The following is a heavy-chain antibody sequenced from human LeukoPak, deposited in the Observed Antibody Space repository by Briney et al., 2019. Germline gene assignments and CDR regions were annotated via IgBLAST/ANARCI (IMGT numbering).Heavy chain of an antibody. Sequence: GGSLRLSCAASGFTFSSYGMHWVRQAPGKGLEWVAVISYDGSDIYYADSVKGRFTISRDNSKNTLYLQVNSLRTEDTAVYYCARVTRGYSSSWRNDYWGQGTLVTVSS. J-gene: IGHJ4*02. V-gene: IGHV3-30*03. CDR1: GFTFSSYG. CDR3: ARVTRGYSSSWRNDY. D-gene: IGHD6-13*01. CDR2: ISYDGSDI.